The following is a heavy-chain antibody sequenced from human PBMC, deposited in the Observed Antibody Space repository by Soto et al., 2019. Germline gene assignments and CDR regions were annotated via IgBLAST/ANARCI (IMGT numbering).Heavy chain of an antibody. CDR3: ARGGVGYCSSTSCYAVFNWFDP. CDR2: TYYRSKWYN. D-gene: IGHD2-2*01. J-gene: IGHJ5*02. Sequence: KQSQTLSLTCAISGDSVSSNSAAWNWIRQSPSRGLEWLGRTYYRSKWYNDYAVSVKSRITINPDTSKNQFSLQLNSVTPEDTAVYYCARGGVGYCSSTSCYAVFNWFDPWGQGTLVTVSS. V-gene: IGHV6-1*01. CDR1: GDSVSSNSAA.